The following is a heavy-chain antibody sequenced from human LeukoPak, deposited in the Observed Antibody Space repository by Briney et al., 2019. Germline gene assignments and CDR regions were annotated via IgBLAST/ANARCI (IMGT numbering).Heavy chain of an antibody. CDR3: ARDPYCSSTSCHSTGGDY. J-gene: IGHJ4*02. CDR2: ISGSGGST. Sequence: PGGSLRLSCAASGFTFSSYAMSWVRQAPGKGLEWVSAISGSGGSTYYADSVKGRFTISRDNSKSTLYLQMNSLRAEDTAVYYCARDPYCSSTSCHSTGGDYWGQGTLVTVSS. CDR1: GFTFSSYA. D-gene: IGHD2-2*01. V-gene: IGHV3-23*01.